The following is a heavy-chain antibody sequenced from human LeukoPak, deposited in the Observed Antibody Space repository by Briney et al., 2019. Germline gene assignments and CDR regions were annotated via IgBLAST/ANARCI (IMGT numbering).Heavy chain of an antibody. Sequence: SETLSLTCTVSGGSISSYYWSWLRQPPGRGREGMGYSYYSGSTNFNPSLKSRVTISVDTSKNQFSLKLSSVTAADTAVYYCARAPERLVWGSYRGEAFDIWGQGTMVTVSS. J-gene: IGHJ3*02. CDR1: GGSISSYY. D-gene: IGHD3-16*01. V-gene: IGHV4-59*01. CDR2: SYYSGST. CDR3: ARAPERLVWGSYRGEAFDI.